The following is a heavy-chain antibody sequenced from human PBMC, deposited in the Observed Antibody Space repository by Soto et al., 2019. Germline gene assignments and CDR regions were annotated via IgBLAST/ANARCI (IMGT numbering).Heavy chain of an antibody. V-gene: IGHV4-34*01. CDR3: ARSPKSTDFPYYSDF. CDR1: RRSFRDYY. CDR2: INHSGTT. J-gene: IGHJ4*02. D-gene: IGHD2-21*01. Sequence: LSLTCAVYRRSFRDYYWTWIRQPPGKGLEFIGEINHSGTTHYNPSLKSRVTISVDTSKNHFSLKMNSVTAADTAVYYCARSPKSTDFPYYSDFWGQGTLVTVSS.